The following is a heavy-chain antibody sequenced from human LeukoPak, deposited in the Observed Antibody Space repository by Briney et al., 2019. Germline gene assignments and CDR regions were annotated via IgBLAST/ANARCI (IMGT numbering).Heavy chain of an antibody. Sequence: SVRVSCKASGGTFSSYGISWVRQAPGQGLEWMGEIIPIFGTPNYAQKVQGRVTMTADESTSTAYIELSSLRSEDTAVYYCARELLRGVPSPYGMDVWGLGTTVTVSS. CDR2: IIPIFGTP. D-gene: IGHD3-10*01. CDR1: GGTFSSYG. J-gene: IGHJ6*02. V-gene: IGHV1-69*13. CDR3: ARELLRGVPSPYGMDV.